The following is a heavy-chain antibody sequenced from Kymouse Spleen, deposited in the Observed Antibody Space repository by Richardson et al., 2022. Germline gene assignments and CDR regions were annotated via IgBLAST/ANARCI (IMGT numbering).Heavy chain of an antibody. J-gene: IGHJ6*02. D-gene: IGHD3-10*01. CDR2: ISSSSSTI. V-gene: IGHV3-48*02. CDR3: ARDWDYGSGSYYPSYYYYYGMDV. Sequence: EVQLVESGGGLVQPGGSLRLSCAASGFTFSSYSMNWVRQAPGKGLEWVSYISSSSSTIYYADSVKGRFTISRDNAKNSLYLQMNSLRDEDTAVYYCARDWDYGSGSYYPSYYYYYGMDVWGQGTTVTVSS. CDR1: GFTFSSYS.